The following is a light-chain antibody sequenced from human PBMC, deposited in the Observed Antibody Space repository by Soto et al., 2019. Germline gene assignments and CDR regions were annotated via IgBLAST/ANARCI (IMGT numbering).Light chain of an antibody. CDR3: QQLNSYPHT. V-gene: IGKV1-9*01. CDR1: QGISSY. Sequence: DIQLTQSPSFLSASVGDRVTITCRASQGISSYLAWYQQKPGKAPRLLIYVTSTLQSGVPSRFSGTGSGTEFTLTISSLQPEDFATYYCQQLNSYPHTFGGGTKVEIK. CDR2: VTS. J-gene: IGKJ4*01.